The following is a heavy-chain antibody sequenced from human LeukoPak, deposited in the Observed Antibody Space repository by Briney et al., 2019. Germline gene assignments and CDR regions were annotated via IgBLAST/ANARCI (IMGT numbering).Heavy chain of an antibody. J-gene: IGHJ4*02. V-gene: IGHV4-39*01. CDR3: ARCVDYDYVWGSYRLEYYFDY. CDR1: GGSSSSSSYY. D-gene: IGHD3-16*02. Sequence: SETLSLTCTVSGGSSSSSSYYWGWIRQPPEKGLEWIGSIYYSGSTYYNPSLKSRVTISVDTSKNQFSLKLSSVTAADTAVYYCARCVDYDYVWGSYRLEYYFDYWGQGTLVTVSS. CDR2: IYYSGST.